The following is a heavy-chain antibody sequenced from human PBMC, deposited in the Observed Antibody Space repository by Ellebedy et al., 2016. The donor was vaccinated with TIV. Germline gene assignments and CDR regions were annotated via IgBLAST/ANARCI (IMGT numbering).Heavy chain of an antibody. J-gene: IGHJ5*01. CDR2: IYYSGNT. Sequence: PSETLSLTCTVSGGSISRSSYYWGWIRQPPGKGLEWIGNIYYSGNTDYNPSLKSRVTISVDTSKNQFSLKLRPVTAADTAVYYCARNPPTYNWVDSWGQGTLVTVSS. V-gene: IGHV4-39*01. CDR3: ARNPPTYNWVDS. CDR1: GGSISRSSYY.